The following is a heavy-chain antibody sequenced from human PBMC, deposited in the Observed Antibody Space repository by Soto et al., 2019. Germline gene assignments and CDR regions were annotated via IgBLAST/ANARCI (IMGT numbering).Heavy chain of an antibody. V-gene: IGHV3-30*18. D-gene: IGHD5-18*01. CDR3: AKVRIAFGYSYGVAVDY. J-gene: IGHJ4*02. CDR2: ISYDGSNK. CDR1: GFTFSSYG. Sequence: QVQLLESGGGVVQPGRSLRLSCAASGFTFSSYGMHWVRQAPGKGLEWVAVISYDGSNKYYADSVKGRFTISRDNSKHALYLKKNSLRAEDTAVYYCAKVRIAFGYSYGVAVDYLGPGTLGIVP.